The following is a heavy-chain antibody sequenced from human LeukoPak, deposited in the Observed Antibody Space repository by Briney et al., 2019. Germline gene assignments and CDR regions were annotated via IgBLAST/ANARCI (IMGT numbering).Heavy chain of an antibody. V-gene: IGHV4-4*07. J-gene: IGHJ3*02. D-gene: IGHD1-26*01. Sequence: PSETLSLTCAVYGGSFSGYYWSWIRQPAGKGLEWIGRIYTSGSTNYNPSLKSRVTMSVDTSKNQFSLKLSSVTAADTAVYYCAREGARGSYYRVTDAFDIWGQGTMVTVSS. CDR1: GGSFSGYY. CDR2: IYTSGST. CDR3: AREGARGSYYRVTDAFDI.